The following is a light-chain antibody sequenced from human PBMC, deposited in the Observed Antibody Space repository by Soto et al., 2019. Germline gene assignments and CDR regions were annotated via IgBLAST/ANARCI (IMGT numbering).Light chain of an antibody. CDR1: QSISADY. J-gene: IGKJ3*01. Sequence: EIVLTQSPGTLSLSPGGRAALSCRASQSISADYLVWYQQKPGQAPRLLIYGGSSRATGIPDRFSGSGSGTDFTLTISRLGPEDVAVYYCQHYGSSVFTFGPGTKVDIK. CDR3: QHYGSSVFT. V-gene: IGKV3-20*01. CDR2: GGS.